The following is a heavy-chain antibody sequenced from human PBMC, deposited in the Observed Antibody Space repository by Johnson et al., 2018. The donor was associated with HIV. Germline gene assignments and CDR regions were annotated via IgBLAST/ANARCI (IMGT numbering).Heavy chain of an antibody. Sequence: QVQLVESGGGVVQPGRSLRLSCAASGFTFSSYAMHWVRQAPGKGLEWVAVIWYDGSNKYYADSVKGRFTISSDNSKNTLYLQMNSLRAEDTAVYYCARGGIAAKEPWRAFDIWGQGTMVTVSS. D-gene: IGHD6-13*01. CDR1: GFTFSSYA. CDR3: ARGGIAAKEPWRAFDI. CDR2: IWYDGSNK. J-gene: IGHJ3*02. V-gene: IGHV3-30*14.